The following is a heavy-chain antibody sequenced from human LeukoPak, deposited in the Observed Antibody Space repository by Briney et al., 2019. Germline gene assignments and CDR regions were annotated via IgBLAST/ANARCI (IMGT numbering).Heavy chain of an antibody. CDR1: GYTFTGYY. J-gene: IGHJ5*02. CDR3: ARDIVLMVYASNWFDP. V-gene: IGHV1-2*02. CDR2: INPNSGGT. D-gene: IGHD2-8*01. Sequence: ASVTVSCKASGYTFTGYYMHWVRQAPGQGLEWMGWINPNSGGTKYAQKFQGRVTMTRDTSISTAYMELSRLRSDDTAVYYCARDIVLMVYASNWFDPWGQGTLVTVSS.